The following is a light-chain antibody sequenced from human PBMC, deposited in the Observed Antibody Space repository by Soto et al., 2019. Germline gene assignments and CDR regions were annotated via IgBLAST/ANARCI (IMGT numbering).Light chain of an antibody. Sequence: QSVLTQPPSVSGAPGQRVTISCTGSSSNTGADYDVHWYQHLPGSAPKLLIYDNNIRPSGVPDRFSGSKSGTSASLAITGLQAEDEGDHYGQSYDSSLSNLVVFGGGTKLTVL. CDR2: DNN. CDR1: SSNTGADYD. J-gene: IGLJ2*01. V-gene: IGLV1-40*01. CDR3: QSYDSSLSNLVV.